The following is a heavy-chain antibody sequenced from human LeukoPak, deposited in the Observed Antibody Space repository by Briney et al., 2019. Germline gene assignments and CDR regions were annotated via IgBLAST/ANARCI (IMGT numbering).Heavy chain of an antibody. CDR3: AREGDGEDGYYFDY. Sequence: PSETLSLTCTVSGGSISSGGYYWGWIRQPPGKGLEWIGSIYYSGSTYYNPSLKSRVTISVDTSKNQFSLKLSSVTAADTAVYYCAREGDGEDGYYFDYWGQGTLVTVSS. CDR2: IYYSGST. D-gene: IGHD5-24*01. J-gene: IGHJ4*02. CDR1: GGSISSGGYY. V-gene: IGHV4-39*07.